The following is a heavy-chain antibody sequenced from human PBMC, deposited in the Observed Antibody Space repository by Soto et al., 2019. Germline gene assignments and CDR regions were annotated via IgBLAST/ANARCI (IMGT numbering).Heavy chain of an antibody. Sequence: ASVKVSCKASGYTFTSYGISWVRRAPGQGLEWMGWISAYNGNTNYAQKLQGRVTMTTDTSTSTAYMELRSLRSDDTAVYYCASSAYSSSPFDYWGQGTLLTVSS. D-gene: IGHD6-6*01. CDR2: ISAYNGNT. CDR3: ASSAYSSSPFDY. CDR1: GYTFTSYG. J-gene: IGHJ4*02. V-gene: IGHV1-18*01.